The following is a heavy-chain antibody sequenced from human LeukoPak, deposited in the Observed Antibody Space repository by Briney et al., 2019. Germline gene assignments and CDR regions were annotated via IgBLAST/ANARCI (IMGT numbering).Heavy chain of an antibody. V-gene: IGHV4-61*02. CDR3: ARVGYDYGDYLGAFDF. CDR2: INTSGST. J-gene: IGHJ3*01. D-gene: IGHD4-17*01. Sequence: SQTLSLTCTVSGGSISSGGYYWSWTRQSAGKGLEWIGRINTSGSTNYNPSLKSRVTMSVDTSKNQFSLKLSSVTAADTAVYYCARVGYDYGDYLGAFDFWGRGTMVSVSS. CDR1: GGSISSGGYY.